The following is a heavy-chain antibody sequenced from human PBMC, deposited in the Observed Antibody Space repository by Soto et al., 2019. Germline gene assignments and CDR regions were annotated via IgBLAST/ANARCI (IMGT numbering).Heavy chain of an antibody. Sequence: GGSLGFAWAASGFTFSSNGMNWVRQAPGKGLEWVAVISYDGSNKYYADSVKGRFTISRDNSKNTLYLQMNSLRAEDTAVYYCAKGTTGGVTYYYYGMDVWGQGTTVTV. V-gene: IGHV3-30*18. CDR2: ISYDGSNK. CDR3: AKGTTGGVTYYYYGMDV. D-gene: IGHD4-17*01. J-gene: IGHJ6*02. CDR1: GFTFSSNG.